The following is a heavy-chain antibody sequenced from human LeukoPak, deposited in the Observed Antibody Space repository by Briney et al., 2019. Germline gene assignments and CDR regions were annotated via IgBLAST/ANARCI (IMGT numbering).Heavy chain of an antibody. CDR1: GFTFSSYS. J-gene: IGHJ6*03. Sequence: GGSLRLSCAASGFTFSSYSMNWVRQAPGKGLEWVSSISSSSSYIYYADSVKGRFTISRDNAKNSLYLQMNSLRAEDTAVYYCARYMPPTYGDYGYYYYMDVWGKGTTVTVSS. CDR3: ARYMPPTYGDYGYYYYMDV. CDR2: ISSSSSYI. V-gene: IGHV3-21*01. D-gene: IGHD4-17*01.